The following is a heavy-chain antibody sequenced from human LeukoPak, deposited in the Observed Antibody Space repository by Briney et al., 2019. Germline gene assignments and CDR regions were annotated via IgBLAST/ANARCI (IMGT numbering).Heavy chain of an antibody. D-gene: IGHD6-6*01. J-gene: IGHJ4*02. CDR3: ARHRAYSSSSPFDY. Sequence: SETLSLTCSVSGXSISSLYWSWIRQPPGKGLEWIGYIYYTGSTNYNPSLKSRVTMFVDMSKNQFSLRLSSVTAADAAVYYCARHRAYSSSSPFDYWGQGTLVTVSS. V-gene: IGHV4-59*08. CDR2: IYYTGST. CDR1: GXSISSLY.